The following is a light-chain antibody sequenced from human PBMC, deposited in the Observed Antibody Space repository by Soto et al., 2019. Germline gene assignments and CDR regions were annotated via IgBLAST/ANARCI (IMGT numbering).Light chain of an antibody. CDR3: HQYDDSPRT. Sequence: EIVWTQSPGTLSLSPGERATLSCRASQSLNTNYLAWYQQKPGQAPRLLIYGASSRATDIPDRFSGSGSGTEFTITISRLEPEDFAVYYCHQYDDSPRTFGQGTKVDI. CDR1: QSLNTNY. V-gene: IGKV3-20*01. J-gene: IGKJ1*01. CDR2: GAS.